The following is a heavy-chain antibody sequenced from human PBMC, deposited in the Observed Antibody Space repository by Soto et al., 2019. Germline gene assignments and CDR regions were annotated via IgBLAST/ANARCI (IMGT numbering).Heavy chain of an antibody. CDR2: ISYDGSNK. Sequence: TVGSLRLSCAASGFTFSSYGMHWVRQAPGKGLEWVAVISYDGSNKYYADSVKGRFTISRDNSKNTLYLQMNSLRAEDTAVYYCAKDSEELLQVGYYYYGMDVWGQGTTVTVS. CDR1: GFTFSSYG. V-gene: IGHV3-30*18. CDR3: AKDSEELLQVGYYYYGMDV. J-gene: IGHJ6*02. D-gene: IGHD2-15*01.